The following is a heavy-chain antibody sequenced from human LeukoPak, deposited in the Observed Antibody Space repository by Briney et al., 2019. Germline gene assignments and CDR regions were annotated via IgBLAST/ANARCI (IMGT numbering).Heavy chain of an antibody. V-gene: IGHV4-59*08. CDR2: IYYSGST. CDR1: GGSISSYY. D-gene: IGHD3-9*01. CDR3: ASLNYDILTGYYNWFDP. Sequence: SETLSLTCTVSGGSISSYYWGWIRQPPGKGLEWIGYIYYSGSTNYNPSLKSRVTISVDTSKNQFSLKLSSVTAADTAVYYCASLNYDILTGYYNWFDPWGQGTLVTVSS. J-gene: IGHJ5*02.